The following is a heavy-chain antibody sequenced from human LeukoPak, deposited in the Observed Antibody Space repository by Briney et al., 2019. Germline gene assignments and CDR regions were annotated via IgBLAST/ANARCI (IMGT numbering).Heavy chain of an antibody. J-gene: IGHJ6*03. CDR3: AKGSRLYYYYYMDV. V-gene: IGHV3-33*06. Sequence: GRSLRLSRAASGFTFSSYGMHWVRQAPGKGLEWVAVIWYDGSNKYYADSVKGRFTISRDNSKNTLYLQINSLRAEDTAVYYCAKGSRLYYYYYMDVWGKGTTVTVSS. CDR2: IWYDGSNK. CDR1: GFTFSSYG.